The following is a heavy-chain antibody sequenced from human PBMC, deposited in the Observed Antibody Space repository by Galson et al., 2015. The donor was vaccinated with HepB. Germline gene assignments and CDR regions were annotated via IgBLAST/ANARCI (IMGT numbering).Heavy chain of an antibody. J-gene: IGHJ4*02. V-gene: IGHV1-18*01. CDR2: ISGYNANT. CDR3: ARPWGSGEVFDY. Sequence: SVKVSCKASGYIFSDYGISWVRQAPGQGLEWMGWISGYNANTNYAQKVQGRVTMTIDTSTTTAYMELRSLRSDDTAVYFYARPWGSGEVFDYWGQGTLVTVSS. D-gene: IGHD7-27*01. CDR1: GYIFSDYG.